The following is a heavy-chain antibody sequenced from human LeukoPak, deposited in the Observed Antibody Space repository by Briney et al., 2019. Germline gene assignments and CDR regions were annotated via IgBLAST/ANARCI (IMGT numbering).Heavy chain of an antibody. J-gene: IGHJ3*02. Sequence: SVKVSCKASGGTFSSYAFTWVRQAPGQGLEWMGGIIPIFGTANYAQKFQGRVSITADESTSTAYMELSSLRSENTAVYYCARRGSDCSGGNCYLGYSFDIWGQGTMVTASS. V-gene: IGHV1-69*01. CDR1: GGTFSSYA. CDR3: ARRGSDCSGGNCYLGYSFDI. CDR2: IIPIFGTA. D-gene: IGHD2-15*01.